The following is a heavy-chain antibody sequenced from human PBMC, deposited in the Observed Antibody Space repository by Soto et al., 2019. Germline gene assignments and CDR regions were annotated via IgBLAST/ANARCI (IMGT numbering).Heavy chain of an antibody. D-gene: IGHD4-4*01. CDR3: TTAGNPIYYYYYYMDV. CDR2: IKSKTDGGTT. Sequence: GGSLRLSCAASGFTFSNAWMSWVRQAPGKGLEWVGRIKSKTDGGTTDYAAPVKGRFTISRDDSKNTLYLQMNSLKTEDTAVYYCTTAGNPIYYYYYYMDVWGKGTTVTVSS. CDR1: GFTFSNAW. J-gene: IGHJ6*03. V-gene: IGHV3-15*01.